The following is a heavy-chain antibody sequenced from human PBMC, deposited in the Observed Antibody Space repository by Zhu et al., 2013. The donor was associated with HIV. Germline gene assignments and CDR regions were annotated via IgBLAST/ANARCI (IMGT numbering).Heavy chain of an antibody. J-gene: IGHJ6*01. CDR3: AREVGTCTNGVCYEYYYYGMDV. CDR2: INPNSGGT. CDR1: GYTFTGYY. V-gene: IGHV1-2*02. D-gene: IGHD2-8*01. Sequence: QVQLVQSGAEVKKPGASVKVSCKASGYTFTGYYMHWVRQAPGQGLEWMGWINPNSGGTNYAQKFQGRVTMTRDTSISTAYMELSRLRSDDTAVYYCAREVGTCTNGVCYEYYYYGMDVWGPRDQRSTVSS.